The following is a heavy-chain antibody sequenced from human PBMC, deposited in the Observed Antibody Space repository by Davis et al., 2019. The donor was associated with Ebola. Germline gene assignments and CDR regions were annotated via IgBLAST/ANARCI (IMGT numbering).Heavy chain of an antibody. J-gene: IGHJ5*02. V-gene: IGHV1-69*04. Sequence: SVKVSCKASGGTFSSYGFSWVRQAPGQGLEWMGRIIPIVGIANYAQKFQGRVTITADKSTSTAYMELSSLRSEDTAVYYCARDLRAQAVAGHNWFDPWGQGTLVTVSS. CDR2: IIPIVGIA. D-gene: IGHD6-19*01. CDR1: GGTFSSYG. CDR3: ARDLRAQAVAGHNWFDP.